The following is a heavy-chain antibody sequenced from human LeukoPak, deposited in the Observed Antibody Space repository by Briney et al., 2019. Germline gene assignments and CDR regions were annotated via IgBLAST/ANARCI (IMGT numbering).Heavy chain of an antibody. D-gene: IGHD3-22*01. Sequence: GGSLRLSCAASGFTFDDYAMHWVRQTPEKGLEWVSLINWDGGSTYYADSVKGRFTISRDNSKNSLYLQMNSLRTEDTALYYCVGQFYYDSSGYDWFDPWGQGTLVTVSS. J-gene: IGHJ5*02. CDR1: GFTFDDYA. CDR3: VGQFYYDSSGYDWFDP. V-gene: IGHV3-43*01. CDR2: INWDGGST.